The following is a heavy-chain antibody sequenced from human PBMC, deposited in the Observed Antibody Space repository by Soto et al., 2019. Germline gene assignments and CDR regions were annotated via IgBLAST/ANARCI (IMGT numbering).Heavy chain of an antibody. J-gene: IGHJ6*02. D-gene: IGHD5-12*01. CDR1: GGSISSYY. Sequence: PSETLSLTCTVSGGSISSYYWSWIRQPPGKGLEWIGYIYYSGSTNYNPSLKSRVTISVDTSKNQFSLKLSSVTAADTAVYYCARAVGYDTNYYYYYGMDVWSQGTTVTVSS. CDR3: ARAVGYDTNYYYYYGMDV. CDR2: IYYSGST. V-gene: IGHV4-59*01.